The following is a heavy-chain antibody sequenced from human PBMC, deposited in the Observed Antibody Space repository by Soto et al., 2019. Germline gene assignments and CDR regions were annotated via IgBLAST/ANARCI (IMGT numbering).Heavy chain of an antibody. D-gene: IGHD6-6*01. CDR2: IIPIFGTA. Sequence: ASVKVSCKASGGTFSSYAISWVRQAPGQGLEWMGGIIPIFGTANYAQKFQGRVTITADESTSTAYMELSSLRSEDTAVYYCARGGRGPTSSIAAREYYYYYGMDVWGQGTTVTVSS. CDR1: GGTFSSYA. CDR3: ARGGRGPTSSIAAREYYYYYGMDV. V-gene: IGHV1-69*13. J-gene: IGHJ6*02.